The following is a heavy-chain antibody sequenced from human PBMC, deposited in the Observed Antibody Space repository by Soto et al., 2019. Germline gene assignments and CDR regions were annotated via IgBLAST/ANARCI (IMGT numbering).Heavy chain of an antibody. J-gene: IGHJ4*02. CDR3: ARSPKTGIQLWYAPFDY. CDR1: GGSISSGDYY. V-gene: IGHV4-30-4*01. CDR2: IYYSGST. Sequence: SETLSLTCTVSGGSISSGDYYWSWIRQPPGKGLEWIGYIYYSGSTYYNPSLKSRVTISVDTSKNQFSLKLSSVTAADTAVYYCARSPKTGIQLWYAPFDYWGQGTLVTVSS. D-gene: IGHD5-18*01.